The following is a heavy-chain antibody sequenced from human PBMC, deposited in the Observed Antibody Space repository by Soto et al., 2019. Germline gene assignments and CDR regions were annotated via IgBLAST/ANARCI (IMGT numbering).Heavy chain of an antibody. CDR2: IYYSGST. V-gene: IGHV4-59*08. D-gene: IGHD5-18*01. Sequence: SETLSLTCTVSGGSISNYYLSWIRQPPGKGLEWIGYIYYSGSTYYNPSLKSRVTISVDTSKNQFSLKLSSVTAADTAVYYCARALVDTAMVDWFDPWGQGTLVTVSS. CDR1: GGSISNYY. CDR3: ARALVDTAMVDWFDP. J-gene: IGHJ5*02.